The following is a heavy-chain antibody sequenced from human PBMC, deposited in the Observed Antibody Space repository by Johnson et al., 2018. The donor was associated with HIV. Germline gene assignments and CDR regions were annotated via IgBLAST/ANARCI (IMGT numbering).Heavy chain of an antibody. V-gene: IGHV3-53*01. CDR1: GFTVRSNY. J-gene: IGHJ3*02. CDR3: ARGFDAFDI. Sequence: VQLVESGGGLVQPGGSLRLSCAASGFTVRSNYMSWVRQAPGKGLEWVSVIYSGGTTWYADSVKGRFTISRDNSKNTLYLQMNSRRAEDTAVYYCARGFDAFDIWGQGTLVIVSS. CDR2: IYSGGTT.